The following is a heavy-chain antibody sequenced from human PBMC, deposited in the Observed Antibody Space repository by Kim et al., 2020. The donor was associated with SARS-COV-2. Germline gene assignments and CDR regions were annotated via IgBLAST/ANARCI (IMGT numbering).Heavy chain of an antibody. D-gene: IGHD6-13*01. CDR1: GGSFSGYY. Sequence: SETLSLTCAVYGGSFSGYYWSWIRQPPGKGLEWIGEINHSGSTNYNPSLKSRVTISVDTSKNQFSLKLSSVTAADTAVYYCARGWSSQHKLFDYWGQGTLVTVSS. V-gene: IGHV4-34*01. J-gene: IGHJ4*02. CDR2: INHSGST. CDR3: ARGWSSQHKLFDY.